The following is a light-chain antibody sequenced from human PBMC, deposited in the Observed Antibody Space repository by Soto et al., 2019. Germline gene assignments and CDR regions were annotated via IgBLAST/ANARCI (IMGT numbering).Light chain of an antibody. V-gene: IGKV1-27*01. CDR2: AAS. CDR1: QGISNY. J-gene: IGKJ2*01. Sequence: DIQMTQSPSSLSASVGDRVTITCRASQGISNYLAWYQQKPGKVPKLLSYAASTLQSGVPSRFNGSGSGTDFTLTISSLQPEDVATYYCQKYNSAPPYTFGQGTKLEIK. CDR3: QKYNSAPPYT.